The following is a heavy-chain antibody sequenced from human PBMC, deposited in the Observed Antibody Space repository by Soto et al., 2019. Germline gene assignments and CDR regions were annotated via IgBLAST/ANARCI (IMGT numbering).Heavy chain of an antibody. D-gene: IGHD3-22*01. J-gene: IGHJ4*02. CDR2: ISSSSSTI. CDR1: GFTFSSFG. V-gene: IGHV3-48*02. CDR3: ARGYYYDSRAYTY. Sequence: EVQLVESGGGLVQPGGSLRLSCEASGFTFSSFGMNWVRQAPGKGLEWVSYISSSSSTIYYADSVKGRFTISRDNAKNSLYLQMNSLRDEDTAVYYCARGYYYDSRAYTYWGQGTLVTVSS.